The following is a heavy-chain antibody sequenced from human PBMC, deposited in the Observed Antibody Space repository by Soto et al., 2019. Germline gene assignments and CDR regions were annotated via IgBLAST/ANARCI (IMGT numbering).Heavy chain of an antibody. V-gene: IGHV3-74*01. Sequence: EVQLVESGGGLVQPGESLRLSCAASGFTFSNYWMHWIRQAPGKGLVWVSRVSSDGSSTVYASSVAGRLTISGDNAKNTLYLQMNSLSDEDTAVYYCARGLPNFSSFDSWGQGTLVTVSS. J-gene: IGHJ4*02. CDR2: VSSDGSST. CDR3: ARGLPNFSSFDS. D-gene: IGHD5-12*01. CDR1: GFTFSNYW.